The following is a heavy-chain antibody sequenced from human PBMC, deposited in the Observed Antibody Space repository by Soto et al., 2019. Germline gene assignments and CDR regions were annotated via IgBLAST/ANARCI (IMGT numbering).Heavy chain of an antibody. CDR1: GGTFSSYT. CDR3: ARAHSYYGMDV. V-gene: IGHV1-8*02. Sequence: ASVKVSCKASGGTFSSYTINWVRQATGQGLEWMGWMNPNSGNTAYAQKFQGRVTMTRNTSISTAYMELSSLRSEDTAVYYCARAHSYYGMDVWGQGTTVTVSS. CDR2: MNPNSGNT. J-gene: IGHJ6*02.